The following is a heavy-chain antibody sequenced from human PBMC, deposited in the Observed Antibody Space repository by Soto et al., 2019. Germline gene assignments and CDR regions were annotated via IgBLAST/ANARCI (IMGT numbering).Heavy chain of an antibody. D-gene: IGHD2-15*01. J-gene: IGHJ4*02. Sequence: EVQLLESGGGLVQPGGSLRLSCAASGFTFSSYAMSWVRQAPGKGLEWVSAISGSGGSTYYADSVKGRFTISRDNSKNTLYLQMNRLRAEDTFGYYRAERGCSGGYCLNWGQGTLVTVFS. CDR1: GFTFSSYA. V-gene: IGHV3-23*01. CDR2: ISGSGGST. CDR3: AERGCSGGYCLN.